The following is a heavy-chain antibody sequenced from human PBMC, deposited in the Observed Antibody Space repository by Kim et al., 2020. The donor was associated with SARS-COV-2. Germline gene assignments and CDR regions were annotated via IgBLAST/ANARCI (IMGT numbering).Heavy chain of an antibody. CDR3: ATTGPDTRGVTIFGVEGVGYFDL. Sequence: GGSLRLSCAASGFTVSSNYMSWVRQAPGKGLEWVSVIYSGGSTYYADSVKGRFTISRDNSKNTLYLQMNSLRAEDTAVYYCATTGPDTRGVTIFGVEGVGYFDLWGRGTLVTVSS. J-gene: IGHJ2*01. CDR2: IYSGGST. CDR1: GFTVSSNY. V-gene: IGHV3-66*01. D-gene: IGHD3-3*01.